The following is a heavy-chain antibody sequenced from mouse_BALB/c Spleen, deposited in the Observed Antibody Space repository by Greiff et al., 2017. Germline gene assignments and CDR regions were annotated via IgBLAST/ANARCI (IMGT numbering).Heavy chain of an antibody. D-gene: IGHD1-3*01. CDR1: GFTFSSYT. Sequence: EVHLVESGGGLVQPGGSLKLSCAASGFTFSSYTMSWVRQTPEKRLEWVAYISNGGGSTYYPDTVKGRFTISRDNANNTLYLQMSSLKSEDTAMYYCARSGNPSWFAYWGQGTLVTVSA. J-gene: IGHJ3*01. CDR3: ARSGNPSWFAY. V-gene: IGHV5-12-2*01. CDR2: ISNGGGST.